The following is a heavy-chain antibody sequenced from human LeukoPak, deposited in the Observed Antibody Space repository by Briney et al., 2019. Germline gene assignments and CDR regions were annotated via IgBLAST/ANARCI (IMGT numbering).Heavy chain of an antibody. V-gene: IGHV1-2*02. CDR3: ARDRAYSSSWYGFYYYYYMDV. CDR2: INPNSGGT. J-gene: IGHJ6*03. CDR1: GYTFTSYG. D-gene: IGHD6-13*01. Sequence: ASVKVSCKASGYTFTSYGISWVRQAPGQGLEWMGWINPNSGGTNYAQKFQGRVTMTRDTSISTAYMELSRLRSDDTAVYYCARDRAYSSSWYGFYYYYYMDVWGKGTTVTVSS.